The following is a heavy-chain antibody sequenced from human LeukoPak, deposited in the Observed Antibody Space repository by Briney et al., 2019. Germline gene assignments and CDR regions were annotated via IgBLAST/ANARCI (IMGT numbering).Heavy chain of an antibody. D-gene: IGHD3-22*01. CDR3: AKVYDSSGYRAPFDC. CDR1: GFTFRSYA. CDR2: ISGSGSTT. Sequence: GGSLRLSCAASGFTFRSYAMTWVRQAAGKGLEWVSGISGSGSTTYYADSVKGRFTISRDNSKNTLYLQMNSLRAEDTAVYYCAKVYDSSGYRAPFDCWGQGTLVTVSS. J-gene: IGHJ4*02. V-gene: IGHV3-23*01.